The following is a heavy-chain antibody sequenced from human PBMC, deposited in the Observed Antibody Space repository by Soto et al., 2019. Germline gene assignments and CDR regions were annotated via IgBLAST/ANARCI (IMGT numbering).Heavy chain of an antibody. D-gene: IGHD2-15*01. CDR1: GGSISSYY. J-gene: IGHJ3*02. V-gene: IGHV4-59*12. Sequence: SETLSLTCTVSGGSISSYYWSWIRQPPGKGLEWIGYIYYSGSTNYNPSLKSRVTISVDTSKNQFSLKLSSVTAADTAVYYCARGLPFGVVVIQGVNAFDIWGQGTMVT. CDR3: ARGLPFGVVVIQGVNAFDI. CDR2: IYYSGST.